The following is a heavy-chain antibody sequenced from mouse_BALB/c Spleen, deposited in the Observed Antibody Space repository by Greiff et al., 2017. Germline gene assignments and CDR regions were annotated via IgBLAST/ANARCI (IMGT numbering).Heavy chain of an antibody. V-gene: IGHV1S29*02. Sequence: VQLQQSGPELVKPGASVKISCKASGYTFTDYNMHWVKQSHGKSLEWIGYIYPYNGGTGYNQKFKSKATLTVDNSSSTAYMQLSSLTSDDSAVYFCARTYYRYDEGWFAYWGQGTLVTVSA. D-gene: IGHD2-14*01. CDR1: GYTFTDYN. CDR3: ARTYYRYDEGWFAY. CDR2: IYPYNGGT. J-gene: IGHJ3*01.